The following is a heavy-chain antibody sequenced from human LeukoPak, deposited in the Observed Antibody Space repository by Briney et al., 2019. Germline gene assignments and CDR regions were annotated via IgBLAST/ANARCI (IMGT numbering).Heavy chain of an antibody. V-gene: IGHV3-53*05. CDR2: LYSGVGT. CDR3: ARDRRYSGYDSYYGMDV. D-gene: IGHD5-12*01. Sequence: GGSLRLSCAASGFTVGSNYMAWVRQAPGKGLEWVSLLYSGVGTYYAGSVKGRFTISRDNFKNTLYLQMNNLRPEDTAVYYCARDRRYSGYDSYYGMDVWGQGTTVTVSS. CDR1: GFTVGSNY. J-gene: IGHJ6*02.